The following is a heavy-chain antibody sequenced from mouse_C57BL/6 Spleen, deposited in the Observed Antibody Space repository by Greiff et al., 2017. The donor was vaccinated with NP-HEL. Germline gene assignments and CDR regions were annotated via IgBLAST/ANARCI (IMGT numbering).Heavy chain of an antibody. CDR2: IYTGAGDN. Sequence: VQLQQSGAELVKPGASVKISCKASGYAFSSYWMNWVKQRPGKGLEWIGQIYTGAGDNNNNGKFKGKATLTADQSSSTAYMQLSILTSEDAAVYFCASYGNYGLFFDYWGQGTTLTFAS. CDR3: ASYGNYGLFFDY. J-gene: IGHJ2*01. D-gene: IGHD2-1*01. V-gene: IGHV1-80*01. CDR1: GYAFSSYW.